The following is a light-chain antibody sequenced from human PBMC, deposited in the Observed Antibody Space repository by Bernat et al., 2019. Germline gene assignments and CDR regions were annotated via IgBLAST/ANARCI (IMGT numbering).Light chain of an antibody. CDR2: LGS. Sequence: DIVMTQSPLSLPVTPGEPASISCRSSQSLLHRNGYNYLDWYLQKPGQSPQLLIYLGSNRASGVPDRFSGSGSGTEFTLKISRVEAEDVGVYFCMQALQTHMYTFGQGTKLEIK. J-gene: IGKJ2*01. CDR3: MQALQTHMYT. V-gene: IGKV2-28*01. CDR1: QSLLHRNGYNY.